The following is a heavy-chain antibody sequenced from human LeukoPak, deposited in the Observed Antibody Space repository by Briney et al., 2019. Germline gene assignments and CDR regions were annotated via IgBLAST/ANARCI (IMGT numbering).Heavy chain of an antibody. CDR3: ARDLSCSSTSCSSGMDV. Sequence: SETLSLTCAVYGGSFSGYYWSWIRQPPGKGLEWIGEINHSGSTNYNPSLKSRVTISVDTSKNQFSLKLSSVTAADTAVYYCARDLSCSSTSCSSGMDVWGQGTTVTVSS. D-gene: IGHD2-2*01. J-gene: IGHJ6*02. CDR2: INHSGST. V-gene: IGHV4-34*01. CDR1: GGSFSGYY.